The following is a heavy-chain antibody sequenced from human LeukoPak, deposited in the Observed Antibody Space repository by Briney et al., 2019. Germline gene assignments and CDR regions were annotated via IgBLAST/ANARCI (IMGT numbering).Heavy chain of an antibody. CDR2: MSWNSGSI. CDR1: GFTFDDYA. J-gene: IGHJ4*02. CDR3: ARGSGDDAVTHFDY. D-gene: IGHD5-12*01. Sequence: AGGSLRLSCAASGFTFDDYAIHWVRQAPGKGLEWVSGMSWNSGSIVYADSVKGRFTVSRDNARNSLYLQMNSLRVEDMALYYCARGSGDDAVTHFDYWGQGTLVTVSS. V-gene: IGHV3-9*03.